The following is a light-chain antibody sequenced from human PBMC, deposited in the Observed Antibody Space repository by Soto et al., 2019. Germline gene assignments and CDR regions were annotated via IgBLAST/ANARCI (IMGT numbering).Light chain of an antibody. CDR3: SSYAGSNNFV. V-gene: IGLV2-8*01. CDR2: EVS. Sequence: QSVLTQPPSASGSPGQSVTISCTGISSDVGGYNYVSWYQQHPGKAPELMIYEVSKRPSGVPDRFSGSKSGNTASLTVSGLQAEDEADYYCSSYAGSNNFVFGTGTKVTV. J-gene: IGLJ1*01. CDR1: SSDVGGYNY.